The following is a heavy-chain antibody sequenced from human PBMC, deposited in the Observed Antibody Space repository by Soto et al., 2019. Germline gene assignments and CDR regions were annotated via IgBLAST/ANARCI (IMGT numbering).Heavy chain of an antibody. J-gene: IGHJ3*02. CDR3: ARDGYSGRSDGFDI. Sequence: ESVGGVVQPGRSLRLSCAASGFTFSAYTMHWVRQPPGKGLEWVAVISYDGKNEYYTDPVKGRFTVSRDNSKSTLYLQMNSLKSEDTAIYYCARDGYSGRSDGFDIWGQGTMVSVAS. CDR2: ISYDGKNE. CDR1: GFTFSAYT. V-gene: IGHV3-30*04. D-gene: IGHD1-26*01.